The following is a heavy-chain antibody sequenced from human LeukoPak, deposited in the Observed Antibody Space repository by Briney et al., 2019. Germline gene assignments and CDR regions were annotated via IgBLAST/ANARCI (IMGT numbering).Heavy chain of an antibody. J-gene: IGHJ5*02. D-gene: IGHD2-15*01. CDR1: GGSISSYY. CDR3: ARGVCSGGSCRNWFDP. Sequence: SETLSLTCTVSGGSISSYYWSWIRQPPGKGLEWIGYIYYSGSTNYNPSLKSRVTISVDTPKNQFSLKLSSVTAADAAVYYCARGVCSGGSCRNWFDPWGQGTLVTVSS. V-gene: IGHV4-59*01. CDR2: IYYSGST.